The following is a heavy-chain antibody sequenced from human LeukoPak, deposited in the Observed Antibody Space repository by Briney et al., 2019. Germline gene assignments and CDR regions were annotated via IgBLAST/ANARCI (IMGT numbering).Heavy chain of an antibody. CDR2: INPNSGDT. CDR3: ARSSSKKGGLFDY. D-gene: IGHD6-13*01. J-gene: IGHJ4*02. CDR1: GYTFTSYH. V-gene: IGHV1-2*06. Sequence: ASVKVSCKASGYTFTSYHMHWVRQAPGQGLEWMGRINPNSGDTNYAQKFQGRVTMTRDTSISTAYMELSRLRSDDTAVYYCARSSSKKGGLFDYWGQGTLVTVSS.